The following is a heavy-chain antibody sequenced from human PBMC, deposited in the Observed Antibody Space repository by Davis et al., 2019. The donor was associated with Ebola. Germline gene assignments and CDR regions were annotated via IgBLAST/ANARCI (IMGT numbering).Heavy chain of an antibody. CDR2: IIPILGIA. CDR1: GGTFSSYT. Sequence: SVKVSCKASGGTFSSYTISWLRQAPGQGLEWMGRIIPILGIANYAQKFQGRVTITADKSTSTAYMELSSLRSDDTAVYYCAIAQFPTTSDHWGQGTLVTVSS. V-gene: IGHV1-69*02. J-gene: IGHJ4*02. CDR3: AIAQFPTTSDH. D-gene: IGHD1-1*01.